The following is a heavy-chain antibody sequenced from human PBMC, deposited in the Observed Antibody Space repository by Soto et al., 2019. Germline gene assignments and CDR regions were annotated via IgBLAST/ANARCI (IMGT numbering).Heavy chain of an antibody. Sequence: QLQLQESGPGLVKPSETLSLTCTVSGGSISSSSYYWGWIRQPPGKGREWIGSIYYSGSTYYNPSLKSRVTISADTSKNQFSLKLMSGTAADAAVDYCARPGTFSIVGLTRLGGMDFWGQGTTVTVSS. J-gene: IGHJ6*02. D-gene: IGHD3-3*01. V-gene: IGHV4-39*01. CDR2: IYYSGST. CDR3: ARPGTFSIVGLTRLGGMDF. CDR1: GGSISSSSYY.